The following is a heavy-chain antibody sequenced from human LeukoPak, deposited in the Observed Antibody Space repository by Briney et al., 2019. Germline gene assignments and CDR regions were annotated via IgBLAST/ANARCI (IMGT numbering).Heavy chain of an antibody. J-gene: IGHJ4*02. V-gene: IGHV1-2*02. CDR3: ARELNYDSSGYYFDY. CDR2: INPNSGGT. Sequence: ASVKVSCKASGYTFTGYYMHWVRQAPGQGLEWMGWINPNSGGTNYAQKFQGRVTMTRDTSISTAYMELSRLRSDDTAVYYCARELNYDSSGYYFDYWGQGTLVTVSS. CDR1: GYTFTGYY. D-gene: IGHD3-22*01.